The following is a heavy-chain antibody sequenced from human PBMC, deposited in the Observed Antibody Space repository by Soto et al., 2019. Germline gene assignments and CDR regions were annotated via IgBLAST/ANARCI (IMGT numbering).Heavy chain of an antibody. V-gene: IGHV1-69*13. CDR2: IIPIFGTA. CDR3: ATPGYGGNLPFDY. D-gene: IGHD2-15*01. Sequence: SVKVSCKASGGTFSSYAISWVRQAPGQGLEWMGGIIPIFGTANYAQKFQGRVTITADESTSTAYMELSSLRSEDTAVYYCATPGYGGNLPFDYWGQGTLVTVSS. J-gene: IGHJ4*02. CDR1: GGTFSSYA.